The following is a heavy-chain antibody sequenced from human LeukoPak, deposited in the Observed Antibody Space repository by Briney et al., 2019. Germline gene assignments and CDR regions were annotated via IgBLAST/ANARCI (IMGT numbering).Heavy chain of an antibody. D-gene: IGHD3-10*01. J-gene: IGHJ3*02. Sequence: ASVKVSCKAPGYTFTSYAMHWVRQAPGQRLEWMGWINAGNGNTKYSQKFQGRVTITRDTSASTAYMELSSLRSEDTAVYYCARELNYYGSGSYYGEGAFDIWGQGTMVTVSS. CDR1: GYTFTSYA. CDR2: INAGNGNT. V-gene: IGHV1-3*01. CDR3: ARELNYYGSGSYYGEGAFDI.